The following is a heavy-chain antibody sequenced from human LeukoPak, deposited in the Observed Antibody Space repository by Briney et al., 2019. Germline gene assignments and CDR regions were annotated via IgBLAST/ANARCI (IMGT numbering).Heavy chain of an antibody. J-gene: IGHJ4*02. V-gene: IGHV3-21*01. CDR2: ISSSSSYI. Sequence: GGSLRLSCAASGFTFSSYSMNWVRQAPGKGLEWVSSISSSSSYIYYADSVKGRFTISRDNAKNSLYLQMNSLRAEDTAVYYCARDGYCSSTSCPPFDYWGQGTLVTVSS. CDR1: GFTFSSYS. CDR3: ARDGYCSSTSCPPFDY. D-gene: IGHD2-2*03.